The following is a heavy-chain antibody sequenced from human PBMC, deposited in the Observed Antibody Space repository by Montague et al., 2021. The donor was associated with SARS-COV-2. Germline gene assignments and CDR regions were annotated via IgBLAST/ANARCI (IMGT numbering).Heavy chain of an antibody. Sequence: SETLSLTCTVSGGSISSSSYYWGRIRQPPGKGLEWIGSIYYTGSTYYNPSLKSRVTISVDTSKSQFSLKLSSVTAADTAVYYCARHGYYGTYDAFDIWGQGTRVTVSS. D-gene: IGHD3-10*01. CDR3: ARHGYYGTYDAFDI. CDR1: GGSISSSSYY. V-gene: IGHV4-39*01. J-gene: IGHJ3*02. CDR2: IYYTGST.